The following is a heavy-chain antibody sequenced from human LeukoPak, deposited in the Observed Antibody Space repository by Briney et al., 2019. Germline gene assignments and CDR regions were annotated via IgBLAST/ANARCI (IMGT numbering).Heavy chain of an antibody. CDR2: ISYDGSDK. D-gene: IGHD7-27*01. V-gene: IGHV3-30*03. CDR1: GFTFDNYG. CDR3: AREGEANWGSPTHFDY. Sequence: GGSLRLSCAASGFTFDNYGMHWVRQAPGKGLEWVAIISYDGSDKYYADSVKGRFTISRDNSKNTLYLQMNSLRAEDTAVYYCAREGEANWGSPTHFDYWGQGTLVTVSS. J-gene: IGHJ4*02.